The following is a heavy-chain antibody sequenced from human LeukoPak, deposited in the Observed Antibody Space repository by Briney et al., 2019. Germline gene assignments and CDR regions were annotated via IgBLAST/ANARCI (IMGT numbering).Heavy chain of an antibody. D-gene: IGHD6-13*01. J-gene: IGHJ3*02. V-gene: IGHV4-59*01. Sequence: SETLSLTCTVSGGSISHYYWNWIRQPPGKGLEWIGYVHYSGSTNYNPSLKSRVTMSIDTSKNQFSLRLSSVTDAATAVYNTASYEVGRSWDQAFDSWGQGTMVTVYS. CDR1: GGSISHYY. CDR3: ASYEVGRSWDQAFDS. CDR2: VHYSGST.